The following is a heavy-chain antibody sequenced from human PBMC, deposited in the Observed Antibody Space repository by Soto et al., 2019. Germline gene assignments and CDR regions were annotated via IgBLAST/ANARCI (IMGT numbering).Heavy chain of an antibody. V-gene: IGHV3-7*01. D-gene: IGHD3-9*01. CDR1: GFSFSSYW. Sequence: GGSLRLSCAASGFSFSSYWMSWVRQAPGKGLEWVANIKQDGSERYYVDSVKGRFTISRDNAKNSLYVQMNSLRAEDTAVYFCARDKYYDLLTGKNYYHYYMDVWGKGTTVTVSS. CDR2: IKQDGSER. J-gene: IGHJ6*03. CDR3: ARDKYYDLLTGKNYYHYYMDV.